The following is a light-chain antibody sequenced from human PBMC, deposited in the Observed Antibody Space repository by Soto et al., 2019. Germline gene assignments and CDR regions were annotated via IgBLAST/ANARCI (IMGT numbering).Light chain of an antibody. Sequence: DIQMTQSPSTLSASVGDRVIITCRASQSISSWLAWYQQKPGKAPNLLTYKASALKSGVPSRFSGSGSGTEFTLPIRSLQPDDVATSEYQQYDNDSWTFGQGTKVEIK. J-gene: IGKJ1*01. CDR3: QQYDNDSWT. CDR1: QSISSW. V-gene: IGKV1-5*03. CDR2: KAS.